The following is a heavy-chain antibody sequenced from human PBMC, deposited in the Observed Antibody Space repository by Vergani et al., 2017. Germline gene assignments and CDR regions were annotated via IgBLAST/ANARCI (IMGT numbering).Heavy chain of an antibody. D-gene: IGHD6-13*01. V-gene: IGHV3-9*01. CDR1: GFTFDDYA. J-gene: IGHJ6*03. CDR3: AKGIAAAGTSYYMDV. CDR2: ISWNSGSI. Sequence: EVQLVESGGGLVQPGRSLRLSCAASGFTFDDYAMHWVRQAPGKGLEWVSGISWNSGSIGYADSVKGRFTISRDNAKNSLYLQMNSLRAEDTALYYCAKGIAAAGTSYYMDVWGKGTTVTVSS.